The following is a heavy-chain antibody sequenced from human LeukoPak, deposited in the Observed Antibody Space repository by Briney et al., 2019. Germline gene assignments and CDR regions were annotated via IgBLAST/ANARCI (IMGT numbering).Heavy chain of an antibody. V-gene: IGHV3-74*01. J-gene: IGHJ4*02. CDR2: INSDGSTT. CDR1: GFTFSSYW. Sequence: GGSLRLSCAASGFTFSSYWMHWVRQAPGKGLMRVSRINSDGSTTNYADSVKGRLTISRDNAKNTLFLHMNSLRAEDTAVYYCLSGIDYWGQGTLVTVSS. CDR3: LSGIDY.